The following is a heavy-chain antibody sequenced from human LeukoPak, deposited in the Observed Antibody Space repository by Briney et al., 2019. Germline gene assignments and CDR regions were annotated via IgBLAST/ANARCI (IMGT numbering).Heavy chain of an antibody. CDR2: MNPNSGNT. V-gene: IGHV1-8*01. D-gene: IGHD3-9*01. Sequence: ASVKVSCKASGYTFTSYGINWVRQATGQGLEWMGWMNPNSGNTGYAQKFQGRVTMTRNTSISTAYMELSSLRSEDTAVYYCARINVPPPVGSKELRYFDWQYYFDYWGQGTLVTVSS. J-gene: IGHJ4*02. CDR3: ARINVPPPVGSKELRYFDWQYYFDY. CDR1: GYTFTSYG.